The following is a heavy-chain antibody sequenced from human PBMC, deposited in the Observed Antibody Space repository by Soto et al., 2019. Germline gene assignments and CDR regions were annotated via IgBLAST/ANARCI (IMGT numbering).Heavy chain of an antibody. Sequence: SETLSLTCTVSGGSISSGGYYWSWIRQHPGKGLEWIGYIYYSGSTYYNPSLKSRVTISVDTSKNQFSLKLSSVTSADTAVYYCARGPLYYYDSSPYYYGMDVWGQGTTVTVSS. D-gene: IGHD3-22*01. V-gene: IGHV4-31*03. J-gene: IGHJ6*02. CDR2: IYYSGST. CDR3: ARGPLYYYDSSPYYYGMDV. CDR1: GGSISSGGYY.